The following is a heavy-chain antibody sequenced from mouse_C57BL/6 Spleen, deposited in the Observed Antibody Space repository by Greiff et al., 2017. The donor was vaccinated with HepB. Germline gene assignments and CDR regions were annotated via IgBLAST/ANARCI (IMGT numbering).Heavy chain of an antibody. CDR1: GYAFSSYW. CDR2: IYPGDGDT. J-gene: IGHJ1*03. Sequence: QVQLQQSGAELVKPGASVKISCKASGYAFSSYWMNWVKQRPGKGLEWIGQIYPGDGDTNYNGKFKGKATLTADKSSSTAYMQLSSLTSEDSAVYFGARYRAITTVVARNWYFDVWGTGTTVTVSS. V-gene: IGHV1-80*01. CDR3: ARYRAITTVVARNWYFDV. D-gene: IGHD1-1*01.